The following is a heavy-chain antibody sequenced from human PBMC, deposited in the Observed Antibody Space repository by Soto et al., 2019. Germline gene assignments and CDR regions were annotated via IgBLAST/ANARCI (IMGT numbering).Heavy chain of an antibody. D-gene: IGHD2-15*01. CDR2: ISYDGNNK. CDR3: ARAGCDGGSCYTLVGLRYGMDV. J-gene: IGHJ6*02. CDR1: GFTFSSYA. Sequence: QVQLVESGGGVVQPGRSLRLSCVASGFTFSSYAMHWVRQAPGKGLEWVAVISYDGNNKYYADSVKGRFTISRDNSKNPLYLQMNSLRLGDTAVYYCARAGCDGGSCYTLVGLRYGMDVWGQGTTVTVSS. V-gene: IGHV3-30-3*01.